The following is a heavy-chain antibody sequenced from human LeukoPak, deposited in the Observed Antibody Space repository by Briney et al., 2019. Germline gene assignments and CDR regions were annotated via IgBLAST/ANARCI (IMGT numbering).Heavy chain of an antibody. Sequence: SETLSLTCTVSGDSINSLDLWGWVRQPPGVWLEWIGGMCLSGTTHANPSVKSRVTISIYKSKNQFFLNLSSVTAADTAVYYCAGLVGRYSSGLYYYYFDYWGQGTLVTVSS. CDR2: MCLSGTT. D-gene: IGHD3-22*01. CDR3: AGLVGRYSSGLYYYYFDY. CDR1: GDSINSLDL. V-gene: IGHV4-4*02. J-gene: IGHJ4*02.